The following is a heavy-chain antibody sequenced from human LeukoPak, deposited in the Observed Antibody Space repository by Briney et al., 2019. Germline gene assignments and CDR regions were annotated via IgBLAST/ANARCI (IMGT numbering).Heavy chain of an antibody. D-gene: IGHD3-3*01. CDR2: MSYDGTIK. V-gene: IGHV3-30*18. Sequence: TGGSLRLSCATSGFNFSKYGMHWVRQAPGKGLEWVAVMSYDGTIKYADSVKGRFTISRDTSKNTVYLQMNSLRAEDTAVYYCAKCRITIFGVADYWGQGTLVTVPS. CDR1: GFNFSKYG. CDR3: AKCRITIFGVADY. J-gene: IGHJ4*02.